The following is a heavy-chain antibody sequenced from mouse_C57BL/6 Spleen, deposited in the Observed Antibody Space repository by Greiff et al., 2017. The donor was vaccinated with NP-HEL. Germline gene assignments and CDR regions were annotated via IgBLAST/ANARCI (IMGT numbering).Heavy chain of an antibody. CDR3: ARRGFDYYGSSYDYAMDY. J-gene: IGHJ4*01. V-gene: IGHV5-17*01. CDR2: ISSGSSTI. Sequence: EVQVVESGGGLVKPGGSLKLSCAASGFTFSDYGMHWVRQAPEKGLEWVAYISSGSSTIYYADTVKGRFTISRDNAKNTLFLQMTSLRSEDTAMYYCARRGFDYYGSSYDYAMDYWGQGTSVTVSS. D-gene: IGHD1-1*01. CDR1: GFTFSDYG.